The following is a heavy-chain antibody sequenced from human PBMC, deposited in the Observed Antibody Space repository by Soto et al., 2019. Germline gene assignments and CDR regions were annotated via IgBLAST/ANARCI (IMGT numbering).Heavy chain of an antibody. J-gene: IGHJ5*02. CDR2: IYYSGST. D-gene: IGHD6-6*01. CDR3: ARDNLRRYSSSSGPNWFDP. V-gene: IGHV4-31*03. CDR1: GGSISSGGYY. Sequence: RSLTCTVSGGSISSGGYYWSWIRQHPGEGLEWIGYIYYSGSTYYNPSLKSRVTISVDTSKNQFSLKLSSVTAADTAVYYCARDNLRRYSSSSGPNWFDPWGQGTLVTVSS.